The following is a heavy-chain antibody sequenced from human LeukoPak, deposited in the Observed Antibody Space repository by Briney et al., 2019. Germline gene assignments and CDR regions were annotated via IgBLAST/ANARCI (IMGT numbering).Heavy chain of an antibody. J-gene: IGHJ4*02. Sequence: PGGSLRLSCAASGFDFSTNYMTWVRQAPGKGLEWVANIKQDGSETHYVDSVKGRFTISRDNAKSSLYLQMNSLRVEDTAMYYCARGGWYSGYWGQGTLVTVSS. CDR3: ARGGWYSGY. V-gene: IGHV3-7*01. CDR1: GFDFSTNY. CDR2: IKQDGSET. D-gene: IGHD6-19*01.